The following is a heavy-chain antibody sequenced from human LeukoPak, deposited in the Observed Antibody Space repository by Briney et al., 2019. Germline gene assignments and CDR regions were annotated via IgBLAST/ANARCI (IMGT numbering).Heavy chain of an antibody. CDR2: INDSGGV. CDR3: ARRLVDSGASQVSDD. CDR1: SGSFSGYY. Sequence: SSETLSLTCAAYSGSFSGYYWSWIRQPPGKGLEWIGVINDSGGVNCNPSLKNRVTLSVDTSKNQFSLRLSSVAAADTAVYYCARRLVDSGASQVSDDWGQGTLVTVSS. J-gene: IGHJ4*02. V-gene: IGHV4-34*01. D-gene: IGHD2-15*01.